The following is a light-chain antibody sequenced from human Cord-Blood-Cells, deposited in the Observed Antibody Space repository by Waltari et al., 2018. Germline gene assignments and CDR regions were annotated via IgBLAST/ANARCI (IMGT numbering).Light chain of an antibody. Sequence: QAVVTQEPSLTVSPGGTVTLTCGSSTGAVTSGHYPYWFQQKPGQTPRTLLYYTSNKHSWTPGRFSGSFLGGKGALTLSSGQPEDEAEYYCLLSYSGARGVFGGGTKLTVL. V-gene: IGLV7-46*01. CDR3: LLSYSGARGV. CDR1: TGAVTSGHY. CDR2: YTS. J-gene: IGLJ3*02.